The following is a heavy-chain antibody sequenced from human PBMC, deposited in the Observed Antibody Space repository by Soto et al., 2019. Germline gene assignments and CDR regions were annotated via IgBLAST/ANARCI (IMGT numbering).Heavy chain of an antibody. D-gene: IGHD3-9*01. V-gene: IGHV3-23*01. Sequence: GGSLRLSCAASGFTFSSYAMSWVRQAPGKGLEWVSAISGSGGSTYYADSVKGRFTISRDNSKNTLYLQMNSLRAEDTAVYYCAKVLTTPLYYYYYMDVWGKGTTVTVSS. J-gene: IGHJ6*03. CDR3: AKVLTTPLYYYYYMDV. CDR1: GFTFSSYA. CDR2: ISGSGGST.